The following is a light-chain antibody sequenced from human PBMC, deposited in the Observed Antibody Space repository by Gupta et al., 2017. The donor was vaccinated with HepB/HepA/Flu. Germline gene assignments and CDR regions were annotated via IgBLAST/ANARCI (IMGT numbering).Light chain of an antibody. J-gene: IGKJ4*01. CDR3: QQDDNWPLT. CDR2: GAS. V-gene: IGKV3-15*01. Sequence: EVVLTQFPASLSVSPGERVTLSCRASQHVGINSAWYQQKPGQPPRLLIYGASTRATDIPARFRGSGSGTDFSLIINSLQFEDFGVYYCQQDDNWPLTFGGGTRVDIK. CDR1: QHVGIN.